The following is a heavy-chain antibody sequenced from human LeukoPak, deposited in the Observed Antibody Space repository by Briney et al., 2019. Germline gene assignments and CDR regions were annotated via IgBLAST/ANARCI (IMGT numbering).Heavy chain of an antibody. V-gene: IGHV3-30*03. D-gene: IGHD6-13*01. CDR2: ISYDGSNK. CDR3: ARASAGFDY. Sequence: GGSLRLSCAASGFTFSSYSMNWVRQAPGKGLEWVAVISYDGSNKYYADSVKGRFTISRDNSKNTLYLQMNSLRAEDTAVYYCARASAGFDYWGQGTLVTVSS. J-gene: IGHJ4*02. CDR1: GFTFSSYS.